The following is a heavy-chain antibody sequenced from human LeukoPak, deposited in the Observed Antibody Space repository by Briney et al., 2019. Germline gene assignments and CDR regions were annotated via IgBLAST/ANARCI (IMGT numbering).Heavy chain of an antibody. CDR1: GYTFTGYY. Sequence: ASVKVSCKASGYTFTGYYMHWVRQAPGQGLEWMGWINPNSGGTNYGRVTMTRDTSISTAYMELSRLRSDDTAVYYCARDGLGGYCTNFDYWGQGTLVTVSS. J-gene: IGHJ4*02. CDR2: INPNSGGT. V-gene: IGHV1-2*02. CDR3: ARDGLGGYCTNFDY. D-gene: IGHD5-12*01.